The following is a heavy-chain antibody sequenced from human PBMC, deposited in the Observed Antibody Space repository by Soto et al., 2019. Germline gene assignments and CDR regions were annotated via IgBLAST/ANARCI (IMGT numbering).Heavy chain of an antibody. D-gene: IGHD4-17*01. CDR1: GGSFSGYY. Sequence: SETLSLTCAVYGGSFSGYYWSWIRQPPGKGLEWIGEINHSGSTNYNPSLKSRVTISVDTSKNQFSLKLSSVTAADTAVYYCARAFKGYGDFSYYYYYMDVWGKGTTVTVSS. CDR2: INHSGST. V-gene: IGHV4-34*01. J-gene: IGHJ6*03. CDR3: ARAFKGYGDFSYYYYYMDV.